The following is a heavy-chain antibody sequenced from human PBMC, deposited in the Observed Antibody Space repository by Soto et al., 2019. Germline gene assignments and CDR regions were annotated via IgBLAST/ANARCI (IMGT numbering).Heavy chain of an antibody. J-gene: IGHJ4*02. Sequence: QVQLQQSGPGLVKPSQTLSLTCAISGDSVSSNSAAWNWIRQSPSRGLEWLGRTYYRSKWYNDYAISVKSRIPPTPAPSQNQSSLRLNSLTPEDTDVHYRAREHVRHQLDYYFASWRQGTLGTLSS. CDR1: GDSVSSNSAA. CDR3: AREHVRHQLDYYFAS. CDR2: TYYRSKWYN. D-gene: IGHD2-2*01. V-gene: IGHV6-1*01.